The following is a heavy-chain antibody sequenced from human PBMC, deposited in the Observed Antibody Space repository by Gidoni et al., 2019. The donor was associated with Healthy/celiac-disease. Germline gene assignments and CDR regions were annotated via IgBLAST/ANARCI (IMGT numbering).Heavy chain of an antibody. CDR3: ASGMITFGGVIVTTFDY. CDR2: IIPILGIA. V-gene: IGHV1-69*10. Sequence: QVQLVQSGAEVKKPGSSVKVSCKASGGTFSSYAISWVRQAPGQGLEWMGGIIPILGIANYAQKFQGRVTITADKSTSTAYMELSSLRSEDTAVYYCASGMITFGGVIVTTFDYWGQGTLVTVSS. J-gene: IGHJ4*02. D-gene: IGHD3-16*02. CDR1: GGTFSSYA.